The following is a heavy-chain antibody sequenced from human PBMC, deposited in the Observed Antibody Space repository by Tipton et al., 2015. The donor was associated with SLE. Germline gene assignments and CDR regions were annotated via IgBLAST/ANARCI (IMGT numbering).Heavy chain of an antibody. CDR1: GFTFSNYW. V-gene: IGHV3-74*02. CDR3: ARIHYYGSGSRDY. J-gene: IGHJ4*02. CDR2: MNIDGTTT. D-gene: IGHD3-10*01. Sequence: QLVQSGGGLVQPGGSLRLSCAASGFTFSNYWMHWVRQAPGKGLVWVARMNIDGTTTTYADSVKGRFTISRDNAKDTLYLQMNSLRAEDTAVYYCARIHYYGSGSRDYWGQGTLVTVSS.